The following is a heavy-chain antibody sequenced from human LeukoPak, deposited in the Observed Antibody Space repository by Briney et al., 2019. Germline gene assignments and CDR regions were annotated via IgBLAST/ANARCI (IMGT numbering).Heavy chain of an antibody. J-gene: IGHJ5*02. CDR3: ARDPYSGSYYWFDP. CDR2: IYHSGST. CDR1: GGSFSGYY. D-gene: IGHD1-26*01. Sequence: SETLSLTCAVYGGSFSGYYWGWIRQPPGKGLEWIGSIYHSGSTYYNPSLKSRVTISVDTSKNQFSLKLSSVTAADTAVYYCARDPYSGSYYWFDPWGQGTLVTVSS. V-gene: IGHV4-38-2*02.